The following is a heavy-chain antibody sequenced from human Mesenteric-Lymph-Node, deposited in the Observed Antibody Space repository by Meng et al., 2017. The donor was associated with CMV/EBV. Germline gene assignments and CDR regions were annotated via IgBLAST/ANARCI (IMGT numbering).Heavy chain of an antibody. CDR1: GFTFSSYE. CDR2: ISSSGSTI. D-gene: IGHD3-3*01. CDR3: ARVLGHTVTMFGVITNHYYGMDV. J-gene: IGHJ6*02. Sequence: GGSLRLSCAASGFTFSSYEMNWVRQAPGKGLEWVSYISSSGSTIYYADSVKGRFTISRDNAKNSLYLQMNSLRAEDTAVYYCARVLGHTVTMFGVITNHYYGMDVWGQGTTVTVSS. V-gene: IGHV3-48*03.